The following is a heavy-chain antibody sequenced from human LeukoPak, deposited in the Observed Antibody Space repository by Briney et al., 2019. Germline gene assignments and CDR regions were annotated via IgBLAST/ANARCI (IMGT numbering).Heavy chain of an antibody. V-gene: IGHV3-20*04. D-gene: IGHD3-9*01. J-gene: IGHJ4*02. CDR1: GFTFDDYG. CDR2: INWNGGST. Sequence: GGSLRLSCAASGFTFDDYGMSWVRHAPGKGLEWVSGINWNGGSTGYADSVKGRFTTSRDNAKNSLYLQMNSLRAEDTALYYCATTDILTGYGIYWGQGTLVTVSS. CDR3: ATTDILTGYGIY.